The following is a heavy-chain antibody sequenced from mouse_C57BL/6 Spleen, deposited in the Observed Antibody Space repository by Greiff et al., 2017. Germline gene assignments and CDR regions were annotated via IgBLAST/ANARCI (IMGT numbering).Heavy chain of an antibody. CDR3: ARRVDYDYDGYAMDY. J-gene: IGHJ4*01. D-gene: IGHD2-4*01. V-gene: IGHV1-81*01. CDR1: GYTFTSYG. Sequence: QVQLQQSGAELARPGASVKLSCKASGYTFTSYGISWVKQRPGQGLEWIGEIYPRSGNTYYNEKFKGKATLTADKSSSTAYMELRSLTSEDSAVYFCARRVDYDYDGYAMDYWGQGTSVTVSS. CDR2: IYPRSGNT.